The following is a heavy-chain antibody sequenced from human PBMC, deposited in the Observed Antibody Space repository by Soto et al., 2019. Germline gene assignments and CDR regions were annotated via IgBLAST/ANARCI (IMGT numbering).Heavy chain of an antibody. CDR3: AKDIVVVVAANGFDY. V-gene: IGHV3-23*01. CDR1: GFTFSSYA. CDR2: ISGSGGST. D-gene: IGHD2-15*01. J-gene: IGHJ4*02. Sequence: LRLSCAASGFTFSSYAMSLVRQAPGKGLEWVSAISGSGGSTYYADSVKGRFTISRDNSKNTLYLQMNSLRAEDTAVYYCAKDIVVVVAANGFDYWGQGTLVTVSS.